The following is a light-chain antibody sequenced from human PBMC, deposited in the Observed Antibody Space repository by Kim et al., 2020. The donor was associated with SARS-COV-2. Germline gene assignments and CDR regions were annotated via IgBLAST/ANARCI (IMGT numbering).Light chain of an antibody. Sequence: SYELTQPPSVSVSPGQTGSITCSGDKLGDKYVCWYQQKPGQSPVLVIYQDNKRPSGIPERFSGSNSGNTATLTISGTQAMDEADYYCQAWDSGSHVVFGGGTQLTVL. CDR1: KLGDKY. CDR2: QDN. J-gene: IGLJ2*01. CDR3: QAWDSGSHVV. V-gene: IGLV3-1*01.